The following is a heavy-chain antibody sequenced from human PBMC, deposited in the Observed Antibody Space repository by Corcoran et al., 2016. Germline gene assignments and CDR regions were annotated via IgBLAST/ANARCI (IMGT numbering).Heavy chain of an antibody. D-gene: IGHD2-21*01. CDR1: GGSFSGYY. V-gene: IGHV4-34*01. CDR3: ARVCGGSGRGPGGWFDP. CDR2: INHSGST. J-gene: IGHJ5*02. Sequence: QVQLQQWGAGLLKPSETLSLTCAVYGGSFSGYYWSWIRQPPGQGLEWSGEINHSGSTNYNPSLKSRVTISVDTSKNQFSLKLSSVTAADTAVYYCARVCGGSGRGPGGWFDPWGQGTLVTVSS.